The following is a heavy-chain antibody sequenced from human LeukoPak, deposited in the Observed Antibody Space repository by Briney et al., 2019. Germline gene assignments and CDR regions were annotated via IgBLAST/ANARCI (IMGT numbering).Heavy chain of an antibody. CDR2: INPNSGGT. CDR1: GYTFTGHY. V-gene: IGHV1-2*02. J-gene: IGHJ6*03. D-gene: IGHD6-19*01. Sequence: ASVEVSCKASGYTFTGHYMHWVRQAPGQGLEWMGWINPNSGGTNYAQKFQGRVTMTRDTSVSTAYMELSRLRSDDAAVYYCARVVAVTGTPVYYMDVWGKGTTVTVSS. CDR3: ARVVAVTGTPVYYMDV.